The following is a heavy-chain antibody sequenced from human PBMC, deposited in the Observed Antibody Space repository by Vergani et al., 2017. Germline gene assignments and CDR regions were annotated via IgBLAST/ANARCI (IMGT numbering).Heavy chain of an antibody. CDR2: ISAYNGNT. D-gene: IGHD3-9*01. V-gene: IGHV1-18*01. CDR1: GYTFTSYG. J-gene: IGHJ6*02. CDR3: ARVSGLRYFDWKHYYYGMDV. Sequence: QVQLVQSGAEVKKPGASVKVSCKASGYTFTSYGISWVRQAPGQGLEWMGWISAYNGNTNYAQKLQGRVTMTTDTSTSTAYMELRSLRSDDTAVYYCARVSGLRYFDWKHYYYGMDVWGQGTTVTVSS.